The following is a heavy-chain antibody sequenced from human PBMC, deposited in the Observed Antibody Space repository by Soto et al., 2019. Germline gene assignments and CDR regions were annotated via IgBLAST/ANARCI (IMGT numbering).Heavy chain of an antibody. Sequence: QVQLVESGGGVVQPGTSLRLSCETSGFSFNKYGMHWVRQAPGKGLDWVAHITSDGRHQYHSDSVKGRFTISRDNSNNTLSLQMNNLRPDDTAVYHCVKSEDSYGWAPKYNGVEDWGQGTTVTVSS. V-gene: IGHV3-30*18. D-gene: IGHD5-18*01. J-gene: IGHJ6*02. CDR3: VKSEDSYGWAPKYNGVED. CDR2: ITSDGRHQ. CDR1: GFSFNKYG.